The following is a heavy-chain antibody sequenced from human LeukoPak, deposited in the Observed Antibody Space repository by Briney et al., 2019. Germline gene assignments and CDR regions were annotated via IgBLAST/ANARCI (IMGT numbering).Heavy chain of an antibody. V-gene: IGHV4-34*01. CDR1: GGSFSGYY. CDR2: INHSGST. J-gene: IGHJ6*03. Sequence: PSETLSLTCAVYGGSFSGYYWGWIRQPPGKGLEWIGEINHSGSTNYNPSLKSRVTVSVDTSKNQFSLKLSSVTAAGTAVYYCARTLSSGYPNYYYYMDVWGKGTTVTVSS. CDR3: ARTLSSGYPNYYYYMDV. D-gene: IGHD3-22*01.